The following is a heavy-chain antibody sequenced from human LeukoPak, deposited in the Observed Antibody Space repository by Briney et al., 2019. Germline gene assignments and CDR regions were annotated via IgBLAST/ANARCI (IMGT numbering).Heavy chain of an antibody. V-gene: IGHV3-21*01. CDR3: ARVGGSPGIRYYYYYYMDV. CDR2: ISSSSSYI. CDR1: GFTFSSYS. J-gene: IGHJ6*03. D-gene: IGHD1-26*01. Sequence: GSLRLSCAASGFTFSSYSMNWVRQAPGKGLEWVSSISSSSSYIYYADSVKGRFTISRDNAKNSLYLQMNSLRAEDTAVYYCARVGGSPGIRYYYYYYMDVWGKGTTVTVSS.